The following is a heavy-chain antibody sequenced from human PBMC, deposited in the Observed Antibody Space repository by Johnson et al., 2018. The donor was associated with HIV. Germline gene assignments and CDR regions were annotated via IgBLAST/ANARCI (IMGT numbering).Heavy chain of an antibody. CDR1: GFTFSSYA. CDR2: LSYDGSNK. CDR3: ARESKAEFWLDHAFDI. V-gene: IGHV3-30*04. J-gene: IGHJ3*02. Sequence: QVQLVESGGGVVQPGRSLRLSCAASGFTFSSYAMHWVRQAPGKGLEWVAVLSYDGSNKYYADSVKGRFTISRDNSKNTLYLQMTSLRAEDTAVYYCARESKAEFWLDHAFDIWGQGTMVTVSS. D-gene: IGHD3-9*01.